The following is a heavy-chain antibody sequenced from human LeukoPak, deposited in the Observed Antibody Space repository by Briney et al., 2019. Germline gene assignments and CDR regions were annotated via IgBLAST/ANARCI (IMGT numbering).Heavy chain of an antibody. J-gene: IGHJ4*02. V-gene: IGHV3-21*01. CDR1: GFTFSSYS. D-gene: IGHD3-10*01. CDR2: ISSSSSYI. Sequence: GGSLRLSCAASGFTFSSYSMNWVRQAPGKGLEWVSSISSSSSYIYYADSVKGRFTISRDNAKNSLYLQMNSLRAEDTAVYYCAREWAYGSGSYYLDYWGQGTLITVSS. CDR3: AREWAYGSGSYYLDY.